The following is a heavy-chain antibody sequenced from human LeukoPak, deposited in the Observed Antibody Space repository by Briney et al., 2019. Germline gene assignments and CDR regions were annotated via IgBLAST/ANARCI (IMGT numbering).Heavy chain of an antibody. D-gene: IGHD1-7*01. V-gene: IGHV3-23*01. Sequence: GGSLRLSCAASGFTFSSYAMSWVRQAPGKGLEWVSDINGSGGSTYYADSVKGRFTISRDNFKNTLYLQMNSLRAEDTAVYYCAKDGAGTTALDDAFDIWGQGTMVTVSS. J-gene: IGHJ3*02. CDR3: AKDGAGTTALDDAFDI. CDR1: GFTFSSYA. CDR2: INGSGGST.